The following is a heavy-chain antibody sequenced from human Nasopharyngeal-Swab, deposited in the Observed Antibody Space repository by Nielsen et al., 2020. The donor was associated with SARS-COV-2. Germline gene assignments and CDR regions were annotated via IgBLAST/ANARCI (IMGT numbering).Heavy chain of an antibody. Sequence: GESLKISCAASGFTFSSYGMHWVRQALGKGLEWVAVISYDGSNKYYADSVKGRFTISRDNSKNTLYLQMNSLRAEDTAVYYCAKGGWIAVAGPRDWGQGTLVTVSS. J-gene: IGHJ4*02. CDR1: GFTFSSYG. D-gene: IGHD6-19*01. CDR3: AKGGWIAVAGPRD. CDR2: ISYDGSNK. V-gene: IGHV3-30*18.